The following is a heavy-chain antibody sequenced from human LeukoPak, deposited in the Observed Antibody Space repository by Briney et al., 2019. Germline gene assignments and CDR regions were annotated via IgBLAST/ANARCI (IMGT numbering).Heavy chain of an antibody. J-gene: IGHJ4*02. Sequence: PSETLSLTCAVYGEPFNGYYWNWIRQSPGKGLEWIGEINHSGSTNYNPSLKSRVTISVDTSKNQFSLKLNSVTAADTAVYYCVSRYFCSSTSCYTFDYWGQGTLVTVSS. D-gene: IGHD2-2*02. CDR1: GEPFNGYY. V-gene: IGHV4-34*01. CDR2: INHSGST. CDR3: VSRYFCSSTSCYTFDY.